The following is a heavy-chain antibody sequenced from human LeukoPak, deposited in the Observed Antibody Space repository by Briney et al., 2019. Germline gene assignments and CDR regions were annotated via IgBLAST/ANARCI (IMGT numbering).Heavy chain of an antibody. CDR1: GFTFSSYA. CDR3: AKDRENWGVILDY. D-gene: IGHD7-27*01. J-gene: IGHJ4*02. V-gene: IGHV3-23*01. Sequence: PGGPLRLSCAASGFTFSSYAMHWVRQAPGKGLEWVSAISGSGGSTYYADSVKGRFTISRDNSKNTLYLQMNSLRAEDTAVYYCAKDRENWGVILDYWGQGTLVTVSS. CDR2: ISGSGGST.